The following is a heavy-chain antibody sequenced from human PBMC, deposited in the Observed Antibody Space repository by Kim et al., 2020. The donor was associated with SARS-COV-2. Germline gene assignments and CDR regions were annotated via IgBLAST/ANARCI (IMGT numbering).Heavy chain of an antibody. D-gene: IGHD3-22*01. V-gene: IGHV3-49*03. CDR3: TRVWPGDYYDSSGYYWAPWGY. CDR1: GFTFGDYA. J-gene: IGHJ4*02. Sequence: GGSLRLSCTATGFTFGDYAMSWFRQAPGKGLEWVGFIRSKAYGGTTEYAASVKGRFTISRDDSKSIAYLQMNSLKTEDTAVYYCTRVWPGDYYDSSGYYWAPWGYWGQGTLVTVSS. CDR2: IRSKAYGGTT.